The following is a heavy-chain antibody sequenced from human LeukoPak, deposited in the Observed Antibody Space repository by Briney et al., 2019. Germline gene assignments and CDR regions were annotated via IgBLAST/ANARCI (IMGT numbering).Heavy chain of an antibody. V-gene: IGHV3-30-3*01. CDR2: ISYDGSNK. CDR1: GFTFSSYA. Sequence: TGRSLRLSCAASGFTFSSYAMHWVRQAPGKGLEWVAVISYDGSNKYYADSVKGRFTISRDNSKNTLYLQMNSLRAEDTAVYYCAREAMSSSGYHGPLDYWGQGTLVTVSS. CDR3: AREAMSSSGYHGPLDY. J-gene: IGHJ4*02. D-gene: IGHD3-22*01.